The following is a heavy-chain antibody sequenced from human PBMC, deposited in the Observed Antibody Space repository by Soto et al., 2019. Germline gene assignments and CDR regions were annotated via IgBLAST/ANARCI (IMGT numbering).Heavy chain of an antibody. V-gene: IGHV4-4*02. CDR3: ARLGYCSAGTCYNFDH. CDR1: GGSISTNNW. Sequence: SETLSLTCAVSGGSISTNNWWSFVRQPPGKGLEWIGEIHPRRSTNYNPSLRSRVTMSLDKSKDQFSLRLNSVTAADTAVYYCARLGYCSAGTCYNFDHWGQGTLVTVSS. CDR2: IHPRRST. D-gene: IGHD2-15*01. J-gene: IGHJ4*02.